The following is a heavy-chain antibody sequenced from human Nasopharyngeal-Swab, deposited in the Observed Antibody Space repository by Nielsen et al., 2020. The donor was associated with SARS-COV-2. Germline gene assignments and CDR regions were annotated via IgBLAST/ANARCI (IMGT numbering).Heavy chain of an antibody. V-gene: IGHV3-33*01. Sequence: GESLMIPCPASGFNFNDFGMHWVPQAPGKGLEWVAVIWSDGSHENHVDSVKGRFTISRDNSKDTLFLQMNSLRVEDTAVYYCARGPGVSRHDYWGQGALVTVSS. J-gene: IGHJ4*02. CDR1: GFNFNDFG. CDR3: ARGPGVSRHDY. CDR2: IWSDGSHE. D-gene: IGHD2-8*01.